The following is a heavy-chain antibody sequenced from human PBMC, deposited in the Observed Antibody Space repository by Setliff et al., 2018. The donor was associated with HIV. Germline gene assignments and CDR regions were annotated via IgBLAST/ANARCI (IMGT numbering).Heavy chain of an antibody. V-gene: IGHV4-34*01. Sequence: NPSETLSLTCAVYGGSFSGYYWSWIRQPPGKGLEWIGELNHSGSTNYNPSLKSRVTISVDTSKNQFSLKLSSVTASDTAVYYCARGPRYYDILTGYYKEGDWFDPWGQGTQVTVSS. J-gene: IGHJ5*02. CDR1: GGSFSGYY. D-gene: IGHD3-9*01. CDR3: ARGPRYYDILTGYYKEGDWFDP. CDR2: LNHSGST.